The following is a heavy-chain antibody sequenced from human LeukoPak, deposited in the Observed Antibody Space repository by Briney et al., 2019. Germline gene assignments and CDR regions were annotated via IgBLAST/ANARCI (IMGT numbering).Heavy chain of an antibody. V-gene: IGHV3-11*01. CDR2: ISSSGNTI. J-gene: IGHJ5*02. CDR3: ARDFRAAFDP. CDR1: GFTFSDYY. D-gene: IGHD3-10*01. Sequence: GGSLRLSCAASGFTFSDYYMSWIRQAPGKGLEWVSYISSSGNTIYYADSVKGRFTISRGNAKNSLYLRMNSLRAEDTAVYYCARDFRAAFDPWGQGTLVTVSS.